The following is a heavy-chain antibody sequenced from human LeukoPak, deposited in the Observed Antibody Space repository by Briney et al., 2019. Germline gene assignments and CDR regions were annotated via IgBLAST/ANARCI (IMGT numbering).Heavy chain of an antibody. CDR2: INSDGSST. Sequence: PGGSLRLSCAASGFTFSSYWMHWVRQAPGKGLVWVSRINSDGSSTSYADSVKGRFTISRDNDKNTLYLQMNSLRAEDTAVYYCARRLVVRGVIIYPDDAFDIWGQGTMVTVSS. J-gene: IGHJ3*02. V-gene: IGHV3-74*01. D-gene: IGHD3-10*01. CDR3: ARRLVVRGVIIYPDDAFDI. CDR1: GFTFSSYW.